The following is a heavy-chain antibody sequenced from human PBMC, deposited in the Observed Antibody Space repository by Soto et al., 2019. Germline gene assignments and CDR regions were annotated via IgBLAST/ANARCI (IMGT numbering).Heavy chain of an antibody. D-gene: IGHD2-15*01. CDR3: AGCGSSCSLGF. CDR2: IYYSGST. V-gene: IGHV4-30-4*01. J-gene: IGHJ4*02. CDR1: GGSISSGDYY. Sequence: QVELQESGPGLAKPSQTLSLTCTVSGGSISSGDYYWSWIRQPPGKGLEWIGYIYYSGSTYYNPSLKSRVTLSVDTSKYQSSLKLTSVTAADTAVYYCAGCGSSCSLGFWGQGTLVTVSS.